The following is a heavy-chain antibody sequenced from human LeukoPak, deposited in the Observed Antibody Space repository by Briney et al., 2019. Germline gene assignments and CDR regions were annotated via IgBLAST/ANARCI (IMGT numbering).Heavy chain of an antibody. CDR1: GYTFTSNA. J-gene: IGHJ2*01. CDR3: ARGPCSSTSCYSWYSDL. CDR2: ISVYNGNT. Sequence: GASVKVSCKASGYTFTSNAISWVRQAPGQGLEWMGWISVYNGNTNYAQKLQGRLTMTTDTSTSTAYMELRSLRSDDTAIYYCARGPCSSTSCYSWYSDLWGRGTLVTVSS. D-gene: IGHD2-2*01. V-gene: IGHV1-18*01.